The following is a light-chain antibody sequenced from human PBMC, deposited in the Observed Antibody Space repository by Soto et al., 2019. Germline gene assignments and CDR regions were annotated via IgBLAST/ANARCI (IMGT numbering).Light chain of an antibody. V-gene: IGLV1-40*01. CDR2: GNN. Sequence: QSALTQSPSVSGAPGQRVTISCTGSSSNIGARYDVHWYQQLPGTAPKLLIYGNNNRPSGVPDRFSGSNSGTSASLAITGLQAEDEADYYCQSYDSSLKDVLFGGGTQLTVL. J-gene: IGLJ3*02. CDR3: QSYDSSLKDVL. CDR1: SSNIGARYD.